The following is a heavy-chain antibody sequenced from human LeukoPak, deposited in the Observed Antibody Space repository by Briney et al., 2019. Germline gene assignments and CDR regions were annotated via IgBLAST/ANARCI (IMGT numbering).Heavy chain of an antibody. CDR1: GFTFSSYW. CDR2: IKQDGSEK. D-gene: IGHD3-16*02. J-gene: IGHJ4*02. CDR3: ASGIGGVIDVDY. Sequence: GGSLRLSCAASGFTFSSYWMSWVRQAPGKGLEWEANIKQDGSEKYYVDSVKGRFTISRDNAKNSLYLQMNSLRAEDTAVYYCASGIGGVIDVDYWGQGTLVTVSS. V-gene: IGHV3-7*05.